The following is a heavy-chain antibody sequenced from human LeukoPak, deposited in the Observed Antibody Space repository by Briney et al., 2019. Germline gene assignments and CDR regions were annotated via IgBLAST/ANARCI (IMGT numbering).Heavy chain of an antibody. CDR3: AKGLYDSSGFLVFA. J-gene: IGHJ5*02. V-gene: IGHV3-33*06. CDR2: IWYDGSNK. D-gene: IGHD3-22*01. Sequence: PGGSLRLSCAASGFTFSHYGMHWVRQAPGKGLEWVAVIWYDGSNKYYADSVKGRFTISRDNSKNTLYLQMNSLRAEDTAVYYCAKGLYDSSGFLVFAWGQGTLVTVSS. CDR1: GFTFSHYG.